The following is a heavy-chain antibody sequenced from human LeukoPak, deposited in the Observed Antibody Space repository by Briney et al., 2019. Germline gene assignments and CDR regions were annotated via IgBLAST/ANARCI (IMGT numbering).Heavy chain of an antibody. J-gene: IGHJ5*02. V-gene: IGHV3-48*03. CDR3: ARRHSSVFEP. D-gene: IGHD3-22*01. CDR2: ISYTGSPT. Sequence: GSLRLSCATAGFTFSNFEMNWVRQAPGKGLEWVSYISYTGSPTYYADSVKGRFIISRDNAKNSVYLQMNSLRVDDTGIYYCARRHSSVFEPWGQGTLVTVSS. CDR1: GFTFSNFE.